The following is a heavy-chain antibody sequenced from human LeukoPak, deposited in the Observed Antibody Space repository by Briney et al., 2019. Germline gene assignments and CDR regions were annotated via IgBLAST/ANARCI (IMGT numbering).Heavy chain of an antibody. CDR2: ISAYNGNT. CDR1: GYTFTSYG. J-gene: IGHJ4*02. CDR3: ARGRGRDYDFWSGYPNFDY. D-gene: IGHD3-3*01. V-gene: IGHV1-18*01. Sequence: ASVKVSCKASGYTFTSYGISWVRQAPGQGLEWMGWISAYNGNTNYAQKLQGRVTMTTDTSTSTAYMELSSLRSEDTAVYYCARGRGRDYDFWSGYPNFDYWGQGTLVTVSS.